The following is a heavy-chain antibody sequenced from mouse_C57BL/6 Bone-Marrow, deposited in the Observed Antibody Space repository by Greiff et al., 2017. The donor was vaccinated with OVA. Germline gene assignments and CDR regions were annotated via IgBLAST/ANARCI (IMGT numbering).Heavy chain of an antibody. CDR1: GFTFNTYA. V-gene: IGHV10-3*01. Sequence: EVQLVESGGGLVQPKGSLKLSCAASGFTFNTYAMHWVRQAPGKGLEWVARIRSKSSNYATYSADSVKDRFTISRDDSQSMLYLQMNNLKTEDTAMYYCVRDLAMHYYGSSYVRFAYWGQGTLVTVSA. CDR3: VRDLAMHYYGSSYVRFAY. J-gene: IGHJ3*01. CDR2: IRSKSSNYAT. D-gene: IGHD1-1*01.